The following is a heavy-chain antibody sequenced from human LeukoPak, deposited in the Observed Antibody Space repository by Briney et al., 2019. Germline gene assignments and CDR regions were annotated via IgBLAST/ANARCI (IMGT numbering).Heavy chain of an antibody. CDR3: ARDSLPYYDSSGYNWFDP. D-gene: IGHD3-22*01. CDR2: IYHSGST. Sequence: SETLSLTCTVSGYSISSGYYWGWIRQPPGKGLEWIGSIYHSGSTYYNPSLKSRVTISVDTSKNQFSLKLNSVTAADTAVYYCARDSLPYYDSSGYNWFDPWGQGTLVTVSS. CDR1: GYSISSGYY. J-gene: IGHJ5*02. V-gene: IGHV4-38-2*02.